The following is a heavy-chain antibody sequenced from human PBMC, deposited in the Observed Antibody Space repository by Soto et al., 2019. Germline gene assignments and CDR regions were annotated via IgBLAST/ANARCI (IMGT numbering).Heavy chain of an antibody. D-gene: IGHD6-13*01. CDR1: GFTFSSYS. Sequence: GGSLRLSCAASGFTFSSYSMNWVRQAPGKGLEWVSYISSSSSTIYYADSVKGRFTISRDNAKNSLYLQMNSLRDEDTAVYYCARERGAPGSWRPQDAFDIWGQGTMVTVSS. J-gene: IGHJ3*02. CDR3: ARERGAPGSWRPQDAFDI. V-gene: IGHV3-48*02. CDR2: ISSSSSTI.